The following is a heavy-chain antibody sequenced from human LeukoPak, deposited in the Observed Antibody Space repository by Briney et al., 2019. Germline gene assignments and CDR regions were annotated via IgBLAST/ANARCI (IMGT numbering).Heavy chain of an antibody. CDR2: LYYNASA. J-gene: IGHJ4*02. V-gene: IGHV4-38-2*01. Sequence: PSETLSRNCGVSGYSISSGFYGGWIRQPPGEGLQWIGSLYYNASAAYNPYLKSRLTMSMAKTKNQFSLKLISVTAADTAVYYCARLWSGYNFDYWGQGTMVTVSS. CDR3: ARLWSGYNFDY. CDR1: GYSISSGFY. D-gene: IGHD5-24*01.